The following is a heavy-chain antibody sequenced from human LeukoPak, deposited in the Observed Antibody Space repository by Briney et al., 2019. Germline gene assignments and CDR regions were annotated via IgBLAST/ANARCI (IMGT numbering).Heavy chain of an antibody. CDR3: TTATKSRTYSRGY. J-gene: IGHJ4*02. D-gene: IGHD1-26*01. CDR1: GFTFSNDW. CDR2: IKSKTDGGTT. V-gene: IGHV3-15*01. Sequence: KPGGSLRLSCAASGFTFSNDWMNWVRQAPGKGLEWVGRIKSKTDGGTTDYAAPVKGRFTISRDDSKNMLYLQMNSLKTEDTAVYYCTTATKSRTYSRGYWSQGTLVTVSS.